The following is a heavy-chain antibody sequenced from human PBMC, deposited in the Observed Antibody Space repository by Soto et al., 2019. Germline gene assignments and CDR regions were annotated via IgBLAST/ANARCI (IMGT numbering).Heavy chain of an antibody. Sequence: GESLKISCKGSGYSFTSYWISWVRQMPGQGLEWLGRIDPSDSYTNYSPSFQGHVTISADKSISTAYLQWSSLKASDTAMYYCARRGGAARGSYYYYGMDVWGQGTTVNVSS. J-gene: IGHJ6*02. CDR1: GYSFTSYW. CDR2: IDPSDSYT. CDR3: ARRGGAARGSYYYYGMDV. V-gene: IGHV5-10-1*01. D-gene: IGHD6-6*01.